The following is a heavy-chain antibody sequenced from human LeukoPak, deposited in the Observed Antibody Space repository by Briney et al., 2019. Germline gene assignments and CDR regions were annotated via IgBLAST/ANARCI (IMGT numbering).Heavy chain of an antibody. V-gene: IGHV3-7*01. CDR3: AREGDYYCSGGSCYDY. J-gene: IGHJ4*02. Sequence: GGSLRLSCAASGFTFSNYWMSWVRHAPGKGLEWVANIKQDGSEKYYVDSVKGRFTISRDNAKNSLYLQMNSLRAEDTAVYYCAREGDYYCSGGSCYDYWGQGTLVTVSS. D-gene: IGHD2-15*01. CDR1: GFTFSNYW. CDR2: IKQDGSEK.